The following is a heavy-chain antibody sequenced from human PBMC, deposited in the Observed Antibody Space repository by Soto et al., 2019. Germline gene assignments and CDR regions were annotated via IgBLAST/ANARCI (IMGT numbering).Heavy chain of an antibody. V-gene: IGHV3-15*01. CDR3: TTGFAYKRVLWFGEPNIDY. CDR1: GFTFSNAW. Sequence: GGSLRLSCAASGFTFSNAWMSWVRQAPGKGLEWVGRIKSKTDGGTTDYAAPVKGRFTISRDDSKNTLYLQMNSLKTEDTAVYYCTTGFAYKRVLWFGEPNIDYWGQGTLVTVSS. D-gene: IGHD3-10*01. CDR2: IKSKTDGGTT. J-gene: IGHJ4*02.